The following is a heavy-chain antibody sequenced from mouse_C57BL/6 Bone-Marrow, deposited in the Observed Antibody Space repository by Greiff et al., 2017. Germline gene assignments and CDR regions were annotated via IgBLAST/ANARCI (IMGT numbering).Heavy chain of an antibody. J-gene: IGHJ1*03. CDR3: ARLGTTVGLDV. V-gene: IGHV5-6*01. Sequence: EVHLVASGGDLVKPGGSLKLSCAASGFTFSSYGMSWVRQTPDKRLEWVATISSGGSYTYYPDSVKGRFTISRDNAKNTLYLQRSSLKSEDTAMYYCARLGTTVGLDVWGTGTTVTVSS. CDR1: GFTFSSYG. D-gene: IGHD1-1*01. CDR2: ISSGGSYT.